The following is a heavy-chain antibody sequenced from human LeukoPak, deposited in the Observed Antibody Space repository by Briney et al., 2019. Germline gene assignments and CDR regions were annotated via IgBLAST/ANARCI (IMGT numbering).Heavy chain of an antibody. V-gene: IGHV1-2*02. CDR1: GYTFTGYY. J-gene: IGHJ6*03. D-gene: IGHD6-6*01. Sequence: ASVKVSCKASGYTFTGYYMHWVRQAPGQGLEWMGWINPNSGGTNYAQKFQGRVTMTRDTSISTAYMELSRLRSDDTAVYYCARGIAARPWGDYYYYYMDVWGKGTTVTVSS. CDR2: INPNSGGT. CDR3: ARGIAARPWGDYYYYYMDV.